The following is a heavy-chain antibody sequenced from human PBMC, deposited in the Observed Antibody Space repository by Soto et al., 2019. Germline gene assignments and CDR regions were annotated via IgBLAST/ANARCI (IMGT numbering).Heavy chain of an antibody. J-gene: IGHJ4*02. CDR2: ISWNSGSI. Sequence: EVQLVESGGGLVQPGRSLRLSCAASGFTFDDYAMHWVRQAPGKGLEWVSGISWNSGSIVYADSVKGRFTISRDNAKNMLYLQMNRLGAEDTALYYCAKDRGLVLSVHFDYWGLGTVVPVSS. CDR3: AKDRGLVLSVHFDY. D-gene: IGHD6-19*01. V-gene: IGHV3-9*01. CDR1: GFTFDDYA.